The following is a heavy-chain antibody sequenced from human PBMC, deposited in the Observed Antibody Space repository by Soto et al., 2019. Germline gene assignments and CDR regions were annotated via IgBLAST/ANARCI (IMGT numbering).Heavy chain of an antibody. D-gene: IGHD3-16*01. J-gene: IGHJ4*02. CDR2: ISAHNGNT. V-gene: IGHV1-18*01. Sequence: QVHLVQSGAEVKKPGASVKVSCKASGYTFTSYGITWVRQAPGQGLEWMGWISAHNGNTDYAQKLQGRVIVTRDTSTNTGYMELRGLISDDTAVYYCARGGDGDYWGQGALVTVSS. CDR3: ARGGDGDY. CDR1: GYTFTSYG.